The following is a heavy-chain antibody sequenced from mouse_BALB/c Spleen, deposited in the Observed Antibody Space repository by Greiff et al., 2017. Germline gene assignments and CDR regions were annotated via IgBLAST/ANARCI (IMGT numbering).Heavy chain of an antibody. CDR3: ARHGYYGSDYAMDY. CDR1: GFAFSSYD. Sequence: EVMLVESGGGLVKPGGSLKLSCAASGFAFSSYDMSWVRQTPEKRLEWVAYISSGGGSTYYPDTVKGRFTISRDNAKNTLYLQMSSLKSEDTAMYYCARHGYYGSDYAMDYWGQGTSVTVSS. CDR2: ISSGGGST. D-gene: IGHD1-1*01. V-gene: IGHV5-12-1*01. J-gene: IGHJ4*01.